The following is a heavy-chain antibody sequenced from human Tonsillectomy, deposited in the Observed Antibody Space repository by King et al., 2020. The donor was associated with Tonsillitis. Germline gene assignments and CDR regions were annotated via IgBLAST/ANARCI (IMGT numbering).Heavy chain of an antibody. CDR3: ARGEAAAGTHWYFDL. J-gene: IGHJ2*01. V-gene: IGHV4-59*01. CDR2: IYYSGST. Sequence: VQLQESGPGLVKPSETLSLTCTVSGGSISSYYWSWIRQPPGKGLEWIGYIYYSGSTNYNPSLKSRVTISVDTSKNQFSLKLSSVTAPDTAVYYCARGEAAAGTHWYFDLWGRGTLVTVSS. D-gene: IGHD6-13*01. CDR1: GGSISSYY.